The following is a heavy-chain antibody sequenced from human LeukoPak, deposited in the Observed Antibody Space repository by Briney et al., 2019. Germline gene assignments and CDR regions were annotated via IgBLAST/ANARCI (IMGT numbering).Heavy chain of an antibody. CDR2: IWYDGSRK. V-gene: IGHV3-33*06. J-gene: IGHJ4*02. CDR3: AKENPRIAAGADY. CDR1: GFTFHTYA. D-gene: IGHD6-6*01. Sequence: PGGSLRLSCAASGFTFHTYAMHWVRQAPGEGLEWMAVIWYDGSRKEYADSVKGRFTVSRDNSKNTLDMQMNSLRAEDTAVYYCAKENPRIAAGADYWGQAALVTVSS.